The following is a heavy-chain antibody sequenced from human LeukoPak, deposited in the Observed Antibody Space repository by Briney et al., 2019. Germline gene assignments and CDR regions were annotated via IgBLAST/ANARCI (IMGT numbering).Heavy chain of an antibody. CDR1: GGSISSGDYY. D-gene: IGHD3-3*01. CDR3: ASTILGDSGSWFDP. J-gene: IGHJ5*02. V-gene: IGHV4-30-4*08. Sequence: SETLSLTCTVSGGSISSGDYYWSWIRQPPGKGLEWIGYIYYSGSTYSSPSLKSRVTMSVDTSKNQFSLKLSSVTAADTAVYYCASTILGDSGSWFDPWGQGTLVTVSS. CDR2: IYYSGST.